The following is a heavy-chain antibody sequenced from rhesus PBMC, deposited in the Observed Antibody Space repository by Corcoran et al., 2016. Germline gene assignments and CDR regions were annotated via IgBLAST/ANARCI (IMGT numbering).Heavy chain of an antibody. CDR2: INGNSGST. CDR1: GGSFSSYW. D-gene: IGHD1-32*01. CDR3: ARNDGNSLDV. J-gene: IGHJ5-2*02. V-gene: IGHV4-80*01. Sequence: QVQLQESGPGLVKPSETLSLTCAVSGGSFSSYWWSWIRQPPGKGLEWIGEINGNSGSTNYNPSLKSRVTISKDASKNQFSLKLSSVTAADTAVYYCARNDGNSLDVWGRGVLVTVSS.